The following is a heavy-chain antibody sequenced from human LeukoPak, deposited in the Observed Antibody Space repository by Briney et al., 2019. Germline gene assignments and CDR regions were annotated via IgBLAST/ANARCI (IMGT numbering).Heavy chain of an antibody. J-gene: IGHJ4*02. CDR1: GGSVSSGFYY. CDR2: ISYSGST. D-gene: IGHD1-1*01. V-gene: IGHV4-61*01. CDR3: ARVPISLYYFDY. Sequence: SETLSLTCTVSGGSVSSGFYYWSRIRQPPGKGLEWIGYISYSGSTNYNPSLKSRVTISVDTSKNQFSLKLSSVTSADTAVYYCARVPISLYYFDYWGQGTLVTVSS.